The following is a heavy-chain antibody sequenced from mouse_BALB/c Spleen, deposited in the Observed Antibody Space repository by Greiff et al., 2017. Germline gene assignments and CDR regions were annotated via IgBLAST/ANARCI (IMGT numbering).Heavy chain of an antibody. CDR1: GYSITSDYA. J-gene: IGHJ4*01. CDR3: ARIYYDSMDY. CDR2: ISYSGST. V-gene: IGHV3-2*02. Sequence: EVKLVESGPGLVKPSQSLSLTCTVTGYSITSDYAWNWIRQFPGNKLEWMGYISYSGSTSYNPSLKSRISITRDTSKNQFFLQLNSVTTEDTATYYCARIYYDSMDYWGQGTSVTVSS. D-gene: IGHD2-4*01.